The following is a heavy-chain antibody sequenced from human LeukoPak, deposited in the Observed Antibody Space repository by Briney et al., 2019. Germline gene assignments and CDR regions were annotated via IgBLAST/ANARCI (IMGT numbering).Heavy chain of an antibody. D-gene: IGHD1-1*01. CDR2: IYYSGST. J-gene: IGHJ4*02. CDR3: ARGLTGGWPTTYYFDY. CDR1: GGSISSSSYY. Sequence: PSETLSLTCTVSGGSISSSSYYWGWIRQPPGKGLEWIGSIYYSGSTYYNPSLKSRVTISVDTSKNQFSLKLSSVTAADTAVYYCARGLTGGWPTTYYFDYWGQGTLVTVSS. V-gene: IGHV4-39*07.